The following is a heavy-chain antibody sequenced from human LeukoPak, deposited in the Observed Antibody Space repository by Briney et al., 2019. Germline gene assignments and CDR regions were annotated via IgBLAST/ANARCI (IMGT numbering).Heavy chain of an antibody. CDR2: IYDSGST. J-gene: IGHJ4*02. V-gene: IGHV4-59*01. Sequence: SETLSLTCTVSGGSISSYYWSWIRQPPGKGLEWIGYIYDSGSTNYNPSLKSRVTISVDTSKNQFSLKLSSVTAADTAVYYCASSYYDILTGYYIPYYFDYWGQGTLVTVSS. CDR1: GGSISSYY. CDR3: ASSYYDILTGYYIPYYFDY. D-gene: IGHD3-9*01.